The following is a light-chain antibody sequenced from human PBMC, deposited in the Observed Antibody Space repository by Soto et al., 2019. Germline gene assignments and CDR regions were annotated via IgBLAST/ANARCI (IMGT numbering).Light chain of an antibody. CDR3: SAYAGNNKLV. J-gene: IGLJ2*01. Sequence: QAVVTQPPSASGSPGQSVTVSCTGTSSDVGAYKYVSWYQHQPGKAPKLMIYEVSKRPSGVPDRFSGSKSGNTASLTVSGLQAEDEADYYCSAYAGNNKLVFGGGTKLTVL. CDR2: EVS. V-gene: IGLV2-8*01. CDR1: SSDVGAYKY.